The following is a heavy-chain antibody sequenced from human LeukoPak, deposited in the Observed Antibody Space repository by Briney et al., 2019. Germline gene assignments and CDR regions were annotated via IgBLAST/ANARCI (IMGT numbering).Heavy chain of an antibody. D-gene: IGHD6-6*01. Sequence: SETLSLTCTVSGGSISSSTYYWGWIRQPPGKGLEWIGSINYSGNTYYNPSLKSRVTISVDTSKNQFSLRLSSVTAADTAVYYCASPSISSSTYDYWGEGTLVTVSS. CDR2: INYSGNT. CDR1: GGSISSSTYY. V-gene: IGHV4-39*01. J-gene: IGHJ4*02. CDR3: ASPSISSSTYDY.